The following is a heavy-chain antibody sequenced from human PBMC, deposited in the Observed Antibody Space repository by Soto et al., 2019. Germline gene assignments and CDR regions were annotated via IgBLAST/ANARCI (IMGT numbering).Heavy chain of an antibody. CDR2: IIPIFGTA. J-gene: IGHJ5*02. Sequence: SVKVSCKASGGTFSSYAISWVRQAPGQGLEWMGGIIPIFGTANYAQKFQGRVTITADESTSTAYMELSSLRSEDTAVYYCARDPPTYSYGKDWFDPWGQGTLVTVSS. CDR3: ARDPPTYSYGKDWFDP. CDR1: GGTFSSYA. D-gene: IGHD3-10*01. V-gene: IGHV1-69*13.